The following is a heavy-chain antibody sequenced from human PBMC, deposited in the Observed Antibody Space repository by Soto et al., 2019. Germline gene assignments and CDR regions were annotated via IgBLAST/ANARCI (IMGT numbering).Heavy chain of an antibody. J-gene: IGHJ3*02. CDR1: GITFSTYA. Sequence: EVPLLQSGGGWVQPGGSLRLSCAASGITFSTYAMSWVRQAPGKGLEWVSTISGRDYNTFYADSVKGRFTIFRDKSNNTLNLQMNSLRAEDTAVYYCANLHDSSGPDADIWGQGTMVTVSS. CDR2: ISGRDYNT. V-gene: IGHV3-23*01. D-gene: IGHD3-22*01. CDR3: ANLHDSSGPDADI.